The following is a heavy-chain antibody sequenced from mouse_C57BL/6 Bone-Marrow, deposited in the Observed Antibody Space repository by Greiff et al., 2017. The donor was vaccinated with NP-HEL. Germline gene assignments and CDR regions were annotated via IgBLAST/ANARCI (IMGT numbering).Heavy chain of an antibody. CDR2: IYPGDGDT. D-gene: IGHD2-14*01. V-gene: IGHV1-82*01. J-gene: IGHJ1*03. CDR3: ATVRRTGYFDV. Sequence: VQLQQSGPELVKPGASVKISCKASGYAFSSSWMNWVKQRPGKGLEWIGRIYPGDGDTNYNGKFKGKATLTADKSSSTAYMQLSSLTSEDSAVYFGATVRRTGYFDVWGTGTTVTVST. CDR1: GYAFSSSW.